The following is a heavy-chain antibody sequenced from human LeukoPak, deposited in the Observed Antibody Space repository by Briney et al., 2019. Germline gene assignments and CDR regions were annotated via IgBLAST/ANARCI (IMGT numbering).Heavy chain of an antibody. D-gene: IGHD1-20*01. CDR3: ARGNWNDEYFDY. CDR2: INSDGSST. Sequence: GGSLRLSCAASGFTFSSYSMNWVRQAPGKGLVWVSRINSDGSSTSYADSVKGRFTISRDNAKNTLYLQMNSLRAEDTAVYYCARGNWNDEYFDYWGQGTLVTVSS. V-gene: IGHV3-74*01. CDR1: GFTFSSYS. J-gene: IGHJ4*02.